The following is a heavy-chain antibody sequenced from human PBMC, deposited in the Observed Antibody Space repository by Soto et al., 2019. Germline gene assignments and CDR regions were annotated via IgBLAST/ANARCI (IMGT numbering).Heavy chain of an antibody. CDR2: IHTAKGNT. CDR3: ARDPIWTYTWNYARLNYLDP. J-gene: IGHJ5*02. CDR1: GYTFTNNV. V-gene: IGHV1-3*04. D-gene: IGHD1-7*01. Sequence: ASVKVSCKASGYTFTNNVIHWLRQAPGQTLDWMGWIHTAKGNTKYSQKFEARVTLTRDTAARTAYMELNSLRSDDTAVYYCARDPIWTYTWNYARLNYLDPWGQGTLVTVSS.